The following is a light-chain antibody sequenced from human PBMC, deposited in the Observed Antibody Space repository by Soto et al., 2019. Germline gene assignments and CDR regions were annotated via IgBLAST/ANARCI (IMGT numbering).Light chain of an antibody. J-gene: IGKJ1*01. Sequence: DIQMTQSPSAMSASGGDRVTITCRASQTVAKSLNWYQQKPGGAPKLLIYAASNLQSGVPSRFSGSGSGTEFALTISSLQPDDFATYYCQQYNTYSWTFGPGTKVDIK. CDR1: QTVAKS. V-gene: IGKV1-17*03. CDR3: QQYNTYSWT. CDR2: AAS.